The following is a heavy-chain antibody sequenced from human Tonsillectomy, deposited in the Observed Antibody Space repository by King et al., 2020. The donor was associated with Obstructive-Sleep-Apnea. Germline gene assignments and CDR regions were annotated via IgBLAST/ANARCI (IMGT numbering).Heavy chain of an antibody. D-gene: IGHD3-10*01. CDR1: GFTFSSYV. CDR3: SRGRDGSHYDAFNI. CDR2: IWSDGSNK. Sequence: VQLVESGGGVVQPGTSLRLSCAASGFTFSSYVLHWVRQAPGKGLEWVAVIWSDGSNKFYADSVKGRFTISRDNSKNTLYLQMSSLGAEDTAVYYCSRGRDGSHYDAFNIWGRGTMVTVSS. J-gene: IGHJ3*02. V-gene: IGHV3-33*01.